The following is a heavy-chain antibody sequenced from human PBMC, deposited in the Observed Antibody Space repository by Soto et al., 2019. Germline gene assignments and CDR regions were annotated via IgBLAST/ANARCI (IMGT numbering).Heavy chain of an antibody. CDR2: ISYDGSNK. Sequence: QVQLVESGGGVVQPGRSLRLSCAASGFTFSSYGMHWVRQAPGKGLEWVAVISYDGSNKYYADSVKGRFTISRDNSKNTLYLQMNSLRAEDTAVYYCAKDSPRTGYPTGWFDPWGQGTLVTVSS. J-gene: IGHJ5*02. V-gene: IGHV3-30*18. D-gene: IGHD3-9*01. CDR3: AKDSPRTGYPTGWFDP. CDR1: GFTFSSYG.